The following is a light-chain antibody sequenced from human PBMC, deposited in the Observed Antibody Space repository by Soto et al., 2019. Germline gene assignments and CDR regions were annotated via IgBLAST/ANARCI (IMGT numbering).Light chain of an antibody. Sequence: QSALTQPASVSGSPGQSITISCSGSSSDVGGYDYVSWYQQQPGKAPKLMIFEVSNRPSGVSNRFSGSKSGNTASLTISGLQAEDEADYHCSSYTTIKTVVFGGGTKLTVL. CDR3: SSYTTIKTVV. CDR1: SSDVGGYDY. V-gene: IGLV2-14*01. J-gene: IGLJ2*01. CDR2: EVS.